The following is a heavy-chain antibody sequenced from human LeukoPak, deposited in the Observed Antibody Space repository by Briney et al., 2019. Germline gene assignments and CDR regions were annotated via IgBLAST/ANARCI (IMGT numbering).Heavy chain of an antibody. V-gene: IGHV3-48*04. CDR2: ISRDSQTI. CDR1: GFIFSSYS. D-gene: IGHD3/OR15-3a*01. J-gene: IGHJ4*02. CDR3: ARLNGIALAGTWTSESDS. Sequence: QPGGSLRLSCTVSGFIFSSYSMNWVRQAPGQGLEWVSYISRDSQTIYYADSVKGRFTISRDNAQNSLYLEMYSLTAEDTAVYYCARLNGIALAGTWTSESDSWGQGTLVTVSS.